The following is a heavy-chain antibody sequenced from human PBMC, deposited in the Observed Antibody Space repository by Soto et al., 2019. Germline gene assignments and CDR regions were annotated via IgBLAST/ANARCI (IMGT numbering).Heavy chain of an antibody. Sequence: GGSLRLSCAASGFTFSSYAMSWVRQAPGKGLEWVSAISGSGGSTYYADSVKGRFTISRDNSKNTLYLQMNSLRAEDTAVYSCAKDYRNLGFGELFGYWGQGTLVTVSS. V-gene: IGHV3-23*01. CDR1: GFTFSSYA. J-gene: IGHJ4*02. CDR3: AKDYRNLGFGELFGY. D-gene: IGHD3-10*01. CDR2: ISGSGGST.